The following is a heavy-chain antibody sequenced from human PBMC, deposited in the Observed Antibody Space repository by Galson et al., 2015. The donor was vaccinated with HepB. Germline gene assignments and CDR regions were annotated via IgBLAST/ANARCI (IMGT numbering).Heavy chain of an antibody. CDR2: FDPEDGET. CDR1: GYTLTELS. CDR3: ATDHPLVGAINY. Sequence: SVKVSCKVSGYTLTELSMHWVRQAPGKGLEWMGGFDPEDGETIYAQKFQGRVTMTEDTSTDTAYMELSSLRSEDTAVYYCATDHPLVGAINYWGQGTLVTVSS. V-gene: IGHV1-24*01. D-gene: IGHD1-26*01. J-gene: IGHJ4*02.